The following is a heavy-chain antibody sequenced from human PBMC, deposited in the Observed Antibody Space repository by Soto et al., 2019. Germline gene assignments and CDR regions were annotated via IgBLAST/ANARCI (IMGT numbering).Heavy chain of an antibody. Sequence: SETLSLTCTVSGGSVSSGGYYWTWIRQYPGKGLEWIGYIFNSGTTYYNPSLKSRVTISVDTSKNQFSLKLSSVTAADTAVYYCARDPLTRIPSSPNYGMDVWGQGTTVTVSS. J-gene: IGHJ6*02. CDR1: GGSVSSGGYY. D-gene: IGHD2-21*01. CDR3: ARDPLTRIPSSPNYGMDV. V-gene: IGHV4-31*03. CDR2: IFNSGTT.